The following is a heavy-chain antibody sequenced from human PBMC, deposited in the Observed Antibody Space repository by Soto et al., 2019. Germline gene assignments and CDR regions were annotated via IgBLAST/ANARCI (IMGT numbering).Heavy chain of an antibody. CDR1: GYTFTSYY. V-gene: IGHV1-46*01. CDR2: INPSGGST. J-gene: IGHJ4*02. D-gene: IGHD3-16*02. Sequence: GASVKVSCKASGYTFTSYYMNWVRQAPGQGLEWMGIINPSGGSTSYAQKFQGRVTMTRDTSTSTVYMELSSLRSEDTAVYYCARDGDYVWGSYRYPDYWGQGTLVTVSS. CDR3: ARDGDYVWGSYRYPDY.